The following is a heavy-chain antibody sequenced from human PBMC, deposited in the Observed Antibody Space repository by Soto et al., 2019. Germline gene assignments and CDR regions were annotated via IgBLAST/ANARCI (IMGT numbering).Heavy chain of an antibody. V-gene: IGHV4-34*01. D-gene: IGHD6-13*01. Sequence: QVQLQQWGAGLLKPSETLSLTCAVYGGSFSGYYWSWIRQPPGKGLEWIGEINHSGSTNYNPSLKSRVTISVDTSKNQFSLKLSSVTAADTAVYYCARGRKLANWFDPWGQGTLVTVSS. J-gene: IGHJ5*02. CDR2: INHSGST. CDR3: ARGRKLANWFDP. CDR1: GGSFSGYY.